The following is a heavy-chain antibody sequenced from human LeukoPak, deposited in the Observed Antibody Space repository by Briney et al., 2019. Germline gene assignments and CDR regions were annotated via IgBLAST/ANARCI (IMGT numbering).Heavy chain of an antibody. CDR3: ARVSSQMYSSGWSEPSYYYYYMDV. CDR2: IKQDGSEK. D-gene: IGHD6-19*01. CDR1: GFTFSSYW. Sequence: PGGSLRLSCAASGFTFSSYWMSWVRQAPGKGLEWVANIKQDGSEKYYVDSVKGRFTISRDNAKNSLYLQMNSLRSEDTAVYYCARVSSQMYSSGWSEPSYYYYYMDVWGKGTTVTISS. J-gene: IGHJ6*03. V-gene: IGHV3-7*03.